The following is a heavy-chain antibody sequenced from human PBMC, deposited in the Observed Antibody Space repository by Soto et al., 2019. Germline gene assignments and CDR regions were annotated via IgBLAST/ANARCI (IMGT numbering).Heavy chain of an antibody. CDR1: GYTFTSYG. Sequence: QVQLVQSGAEVKKPGASVKVSCKASGYTFTSYGISWVRQAPGQGLEWMGWISAYNGNTNYAQKLQGRVTMTTDTSTSTAYMELRSLRSDDTAVYYCARGPETHSDFWSGYSFDYWGQGTLVTVSS. CDR2: ISAYNGNT. V-gene: IGHV1-18*04. D-gene: IGHD3-3*01. CDR3: ARGPETHSDFWSGYSFDY. J-gene: IGHJ4*02.